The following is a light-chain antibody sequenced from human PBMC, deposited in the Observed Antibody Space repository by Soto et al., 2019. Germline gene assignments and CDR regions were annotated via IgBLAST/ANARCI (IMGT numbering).Light chain of an antibody. CDR2: GAS. CDR3: QQFGTSTWT. CDR1: HSVISSN. J-gene: IGKJ1*01. Sequence: ETVLTQSPATLSLSPGERGTLSCRASHSVISSNIAWYQQRPGQAPRLLIYGASFRASGVPDRFIGSGSGTDFTLTISRLEPEDFAVYFCQQFGTSTWTFGQGTKVDIK. V-gene: IGKV3-20*01.